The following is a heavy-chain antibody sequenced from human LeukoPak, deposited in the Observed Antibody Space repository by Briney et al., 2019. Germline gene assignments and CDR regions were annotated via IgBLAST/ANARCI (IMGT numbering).Heavy chain of an antibody. Sequence: SVKVSCKASGGTFSSYAISWVRQTPGQGLEWMGRIIPIFGTANYAQKFQGRVTITTDESTSTAYMELSSLRSEDTAVYYCARESVLRFLEWDAYYYYYYMDVWGKGTTVTVSS. J-gene: IGHJ6*03. V-gene: IGHV1-69*05. CDR1: GGTFSSYA. CDR3: ARESVLRFLEWDAYYYYYYMDV. CDR2: IIPIFGTA. D-gene: IGHD3-3*01.